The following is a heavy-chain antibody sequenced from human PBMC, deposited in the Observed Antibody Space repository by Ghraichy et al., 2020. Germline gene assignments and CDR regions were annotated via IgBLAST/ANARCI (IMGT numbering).Heavy chain of an antibody. CDR2: IYYSGST. J-gene: IGHJ6*02. CDR3: ARGSRNGAAYDFWSGSLYYGMDV. Sequence: SETLSLTCTVSGGSISSYYWSWIRQPPGKGLEWIGYIYYSGSTNYNPSLKSRVTISVDTSKNQFSLKLSSVTAADTAVYHCARGSRNGAAYDFWSGSLYYGMDVWGQGTTVTVSS. D-gene: IGHD3-3*01. CDR1: GGSISSYY. V-gene: IGHV4-59*01.